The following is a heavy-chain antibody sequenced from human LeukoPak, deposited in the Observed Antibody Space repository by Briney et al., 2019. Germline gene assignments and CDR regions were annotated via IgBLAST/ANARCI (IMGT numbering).Heavy chain of an antibody. D-gene: IGHD5-18*01. CDR3: ARGSNTWIQLCLNY. J-gene: IGHJ4*02. V-gene: IGHV1-2*02. Sequence: GASVKVSCKASGGTFSSYAISWVRQAPGQGLEWMGWINPNSGGTNYAQKFQGRVTMTRDTSISTAYMELSSLRSDDTAVYYCARGSNTWIQLCLNYWGQGTLVTVSS. CDR1: GGTFSSYA. CDR2: INPNSGGT.